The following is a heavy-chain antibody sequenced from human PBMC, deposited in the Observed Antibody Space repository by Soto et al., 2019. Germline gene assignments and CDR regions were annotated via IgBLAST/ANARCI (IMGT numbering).Heavy chain of an antibody. Sequence: QVQLQESGPGLVKPSQTLSLTCTVSGGSISSGGYYWSWIRQHPGKGLEWIGYIYYSGSTYYNPSLRSRVTISVDTSKNQFSLKLSSVTAADTAVYYCARDPAYCSSTSCYTEANAQNAFDIWGQGTMVTVSS. CDR3: ARDPAYCSSTSCYTEANAQNAFDI. CDR1: GGSISSGGYY. CDR2: IYYSGST. V-gene: IGHV4-31*03. J-gene: IGHJ3*02. D-gene: IGHD2-2*02.